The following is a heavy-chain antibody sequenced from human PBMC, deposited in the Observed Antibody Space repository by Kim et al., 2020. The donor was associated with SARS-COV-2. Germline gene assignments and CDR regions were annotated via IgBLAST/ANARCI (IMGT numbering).Heavy chain of an antibody. V-gene: IGHV3-9*01. CDR3: AKDIYRFGELANY. J-gene: IGHJ4*02. Sequence: YADSVKGRFTISRDNAKNSLYLQMNSLRAEDTALYYCAKDIYRFGELANYWGQGTLVTVSS. D-gene: IGHD3-10*01.